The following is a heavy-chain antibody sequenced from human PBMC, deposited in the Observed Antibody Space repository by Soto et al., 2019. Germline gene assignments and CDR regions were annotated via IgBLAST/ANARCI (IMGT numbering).Heavy chain of an antibody. J-gene: IGHJ2*01. CDR3: ARDTNYGAPDWYFDL. CDR1: GGTFSSYA. Sequence: QVQLVQSGAEVKKPGSSVKVSCKASGGTFSSYAISWVRQAPGQGLEWMGGIIPIFGTANYAQKFQGRVTITADESTSTAYMELSRLRSEDTAVYYCARDTNYGAPDWYFDLWGRGTLVTVSS. D-gene: IGHD4-17*01. CDR2: IIPIFGTA. V-gene: IGHV1-69*12.